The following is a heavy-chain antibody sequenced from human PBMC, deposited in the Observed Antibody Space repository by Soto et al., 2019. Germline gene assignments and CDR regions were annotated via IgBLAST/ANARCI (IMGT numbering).Heavy chain of an antibody. D-gene: IGHD3-10*01. CDR1: GYTFNNYD. CDR2: VNPNSGNT. CDR3: TRAYGAETSDF. V-gene: IGHV1-8*02. Sequence: GASVKVSCKASGYTFNNYDIHWVRQAPGHGLEWMGWVNPNSGNTGYAQNFRGRVTMTQNTAIGTAYMELSSLRSDDTATYYCTRAYGAETSDFWGQGTRVTVSS. J-gene: IGHJ4*02.